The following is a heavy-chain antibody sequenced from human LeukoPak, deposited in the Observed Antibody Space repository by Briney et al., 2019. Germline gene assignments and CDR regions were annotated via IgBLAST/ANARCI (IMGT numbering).Heavy chain of an antibody. CDR2: INPSGGST. J-gene: IGHJ4*02. CDR3: ARDPYSSGWYFYYFDY. V-gene: IGHV1-46*01. CDR1: GYTFTSYY. D-gene: IGHD6-19*01. Sequence: ASVKVSCKASGYTFTSYYMHWVRQAPGQGLEWMGIINPSGGSTSYAQKFQGRVTMTRDMSTSTVYMELSSLRSEDTAVYYCARDPYSSGWYFYYFDYWGQGTLVTVSS.